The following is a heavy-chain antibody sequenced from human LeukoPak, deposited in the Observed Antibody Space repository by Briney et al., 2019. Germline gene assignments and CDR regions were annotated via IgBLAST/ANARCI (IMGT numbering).Heavy chain of an antibody. Sequence: PGGSLRLSCAASGFTFSSYGMHWVRQAPGKGLEWVAFIRYDGSNKYYADPVKGRFTIPRDNSKNTLYLQMNSLRAEDTAVYYCAKFGIAAADNFDYWGQGTLVTVSS. CDR3: AKFGIAAADNFDY. CDR2: IRYDGSNK. D-gene: IGHD6-13*01. J-gene: IGHJ4*02. CDR1: GFTFSSYG. V-gene: IGHV3-30*02.